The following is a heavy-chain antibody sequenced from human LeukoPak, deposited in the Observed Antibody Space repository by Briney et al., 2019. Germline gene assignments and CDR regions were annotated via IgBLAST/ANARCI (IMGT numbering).Heavy chain of an antibody. J-gene: IGHJ4*02. D-gene: IGHD2-2*01. CDR2: INPNSGGT. Sequence: ASVKVSCKASGFTFTGYYMHWVRQAPGQGLEWMGWINPNSGGTNYAQKFQGRVTMTRDTSVSTAHMELRRLRSDDTAVYFCAPTSVSYFDYWGQGTLVTVSS. V-gene: IGHV1-2*02. CDR1: GFTFTGYY. CDR3: APTSVSYFDY.